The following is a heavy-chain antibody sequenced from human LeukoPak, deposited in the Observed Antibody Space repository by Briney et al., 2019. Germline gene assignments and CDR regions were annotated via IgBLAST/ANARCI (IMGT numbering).Heavy chain of an antibody. Sequence: PSETLSLTCAVYGGSFSGYYWSWLRQPPGKGLEWIGEINHSGSTNYNPSLKSRVTISVDTSKNQFSLKLSSVTAADTAVYYCARGKIGYCSGGSCYSSRYYYYMDVWGKGTTVTVSS. CDR3: ARGKIGYCSGGSCYSSRYYYYMDV. J-gene: IGHJ6*03. CDR2: INHSGST. V-gene: IGHV4-34*01. D-gene: IGHD2-15*01. CDR1: GGSFSGYY.